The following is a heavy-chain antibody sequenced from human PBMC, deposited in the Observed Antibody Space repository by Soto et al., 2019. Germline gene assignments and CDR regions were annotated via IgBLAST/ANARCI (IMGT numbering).Heavy chain of an antibody. CDR1: GFTFTSSA. CDR2: IVVGSGNT. J-gene: IGHJ3*02. D-gene: IGHD1-26*01. Sequence: SVKVSCKASGFTFTSSAVQGVRQARGQRLECIGWIVVGSGNTNYAQKFQERVTITRDMSTSTAYMELRSLRSEDTAVYYCAAVSGSYFDAFDIWGQGTMVTVSS. CDR3: AAVSGSYFDAFDI. V-gene: IGHV1-58*01.